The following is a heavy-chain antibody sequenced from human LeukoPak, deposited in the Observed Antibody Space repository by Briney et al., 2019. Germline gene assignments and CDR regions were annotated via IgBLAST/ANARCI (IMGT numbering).Heavy chain of an antibody. CDR1: GYTFTSYG. CDR3: ARDVQMPPLSTPDV. V-gene: IGHV1-18*01. D-gene: IGHD2-2*01. Sequence: VASVKVSCKASGYTFTSYGISWVRQAPGQGLEWMGWISAYNGNTNYAQKLQGRVTMTTDTSTSTAYMELRSLRSDDTAVYYCARDVQMPPLSTPDVWGQGTTVTVSS. CDR2: ISAYNGNT. J-gene: IGHJ6*02.